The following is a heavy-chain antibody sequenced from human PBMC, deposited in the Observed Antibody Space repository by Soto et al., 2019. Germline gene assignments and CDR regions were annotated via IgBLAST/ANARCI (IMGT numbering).Heavy chain of an antibody. V-gene: IGHV3-13*05. CDR2: IGAAGDP. J-gene: IGHJ3*01. Sequence: EVQLVESGGGLAQPGGSLRLSCTVSGFNFNNYDMYWVRQVAGKGLEWVSGIGAAGDPYYAASVKGRFTISRENAKNSLYLQLRSLSGGDTCIYYCARGNGENVGPAMGDGFDFCGQGTTVTVS. CDR3: ARGNGENVGPAMGDGFDF. CDR1: GFNFNNYD. D-gene: IGHD2-8*01.